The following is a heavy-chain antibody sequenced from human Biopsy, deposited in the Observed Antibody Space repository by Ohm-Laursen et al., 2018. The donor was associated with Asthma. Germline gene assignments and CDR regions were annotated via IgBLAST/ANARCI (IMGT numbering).Heavy chain of an antibody. J-gene: IGHJ3*02. CDR3: AKERYYDFWSGYPI. CDR2: MSFDGRQT. CDR1: GFSFNSYG. V-gene: IGHV3-30*18. D-gene: IGHD3-3*01. Sequence: SLRLSCAASGFSFNSYGMHWVRPAPGKGLEWVAVMSFDGRQTYYADSVKGRFTISRDNSKNTLYLQMNSLRAEETAVYYCAKERYYDFWSGYPIWGQGTMVTVSS.